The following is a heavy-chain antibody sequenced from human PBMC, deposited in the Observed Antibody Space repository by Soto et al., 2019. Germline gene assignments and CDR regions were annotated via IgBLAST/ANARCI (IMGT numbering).Heavy chain of an antibody. CDR1: GYHFISYG. CDR2: ISPYNGHA. CDR3: ASYRAAPASNWFDP. D-gene: IGHD6-13*01. J-gene: IGHJ5*02. Sequence: QVQLVQSGAEVKNPGASVKVSCTSSGYHFISYGISWLRQAPGQGLEWMGWISPYNGHAEYAQKMQGRVTLTAHTSTSSAYMESASLASYYTAVYYCASYRAAPASNWFDPWGQGTLVTVSS. V-gene: IGHV1-18*01.